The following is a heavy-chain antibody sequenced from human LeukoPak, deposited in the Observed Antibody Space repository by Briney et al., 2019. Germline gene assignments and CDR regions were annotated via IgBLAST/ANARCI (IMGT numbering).Heavy chain of an antibody. V-gene: IGHV4-39*07. CDR1: GGSISSTSYY. CDR3: ARARSDYGDYVFDY. J-gene: IGHJ4*02. D-gene: IGHD4-17*01. CDR2: IHYTGST. Sequence: PSETLSLTCTVSGGSISSTSYYWGWIRQPPGKGLEWIGSIHYTGSTYYNPSLKSRVTISVDTSKNQFSLKLSSVTAADTAVYYCARARSDYGDYVFDYWGQGTLVTVSS.